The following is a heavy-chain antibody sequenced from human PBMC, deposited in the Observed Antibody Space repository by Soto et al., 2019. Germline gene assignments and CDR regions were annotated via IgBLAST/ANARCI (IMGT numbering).Heavy chain of an antibody. CDR2: IYYGGTT. CDR1: GASIGTNNW. Sequence: SETLSLTCAVSGASIGTNNWWSWVRQPPGRGLDWIGNIYYGGTTYYNPSLKSRVTISVDTSKNHFSLKVNSVTAADTAVYYCATFVVPASRHTDFASWGQGTLVTVSS. V-gene: IGHV4-4*02. J-gene: IGHJ4*02. CDR3: ATFVVPASRHTDFAS. D-gene: IGHD2-21*02.